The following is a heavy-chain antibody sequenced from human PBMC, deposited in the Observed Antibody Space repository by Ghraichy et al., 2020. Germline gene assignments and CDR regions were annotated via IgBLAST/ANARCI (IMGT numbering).Heavy chain of an antibody. V-gene: IGHV3-66*01. CDR3: AKDPYTSGSSLVSYYGMDD. D-gene: IGHD3-10*01. Sequence: GGSLRLSCAASGFNVRSNYMNWVRQAPGKGLEWVSIMYSSGSAYYADSVKGRFTISRDISKNSMYLQMNSLRAEDTAVYYCAKDPYTSGSSLVSYYGMDDWGQGTPVTVSS. J-gene: IGHJ6*01. CDR2: MYSSGSA. CDR1: GFNVRSNY.